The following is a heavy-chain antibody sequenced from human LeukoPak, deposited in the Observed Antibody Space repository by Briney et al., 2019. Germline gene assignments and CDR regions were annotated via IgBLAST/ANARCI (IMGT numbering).Heavy chain of an antibody. Sequence: SETLSLTCTASGGSISSYYWSWIRQPPGKGLEWIGYIYYSGSTNYNPSLKSRVTISVDTSENQFSLKLSSVTAADTAVYYCARDLGGTVTTYFDYWGQGTLVTVSS. CDR3: ARDLGGTVTTYFDY. CDR1: GGSISSYY. CDR2: IYYSGST. V-gene: IGHV4-59*01. D-gene: IGHD4-11*01. J-gene: IGHJ4*02.